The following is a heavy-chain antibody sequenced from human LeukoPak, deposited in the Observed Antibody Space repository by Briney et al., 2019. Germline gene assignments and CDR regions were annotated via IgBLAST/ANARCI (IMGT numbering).Heavy chain of an antibody. CDR1: GFTFSSYA. CDR2: ISSSSSYI. D-gene: IGHD6-13*01. Sequence: GGSLRLSCAASGFTFSSYAMSWVRQAPGKGLEWVSSISSSSSYIYYADSVKGRFTISRDNAKNSLYLQMNSLRAEDTAVYYCARGGYSSSYFDYWGQGTLVTVSS. V-gene: IGHV3-21*01. J-gene: IGHJ4*02. CDR3: ARGGYSSSYFDY.